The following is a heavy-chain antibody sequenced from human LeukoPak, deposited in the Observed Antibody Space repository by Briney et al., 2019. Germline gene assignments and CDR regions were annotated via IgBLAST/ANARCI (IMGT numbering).Heavy chain of an antibody. J-gene: IGHJ4*02. D-gene: IGHD6-13*01. CDR1: GFTFSCYA. V-gene: IGHV3-23*01. CDR2: ISGSGGST. CDR3: ASHLLYSSSWYSAYYFDY. Sequence: GGSLRLSCAASGFTFSCYAMSWVRQAPGKGLEWVSAISGSGGSTYYADSAKGRFTISRDNSKNTLYLQMNSLRAEDTAVYYCASHLLYSSSWYSAYYFDYWGQGTLVTVSS.